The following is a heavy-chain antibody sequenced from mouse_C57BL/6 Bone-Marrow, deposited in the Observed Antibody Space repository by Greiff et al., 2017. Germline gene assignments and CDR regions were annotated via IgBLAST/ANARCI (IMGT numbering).Heavy chain of an antibody. Sequence: QVQLQQSGAELVKPGASVKMSCKASGYTFTTYPIEWMKQNHGKSLEWIGNFHPYNDDTKYNEKFKGKATLTVEKSSSTVYLELSRLTSDASAVYYCARRGTTVVEGLDYAMDYWGQGTSVTVSS. CDR2: FHPYNDDT. J-gene: IGHJ4*01. CDR1: GYTFTTYP. V-gene: IGHV1-47*01. CDR3: ARRGTTVVEGLDYAMDY. D-gene: IGHD1-1*01.